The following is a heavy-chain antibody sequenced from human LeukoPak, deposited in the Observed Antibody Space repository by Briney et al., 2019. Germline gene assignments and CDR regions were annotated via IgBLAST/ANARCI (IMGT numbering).Heavy chain of an antibody. CDR2: ITWDGTDA. CDR3: AKDFRRMTTVTCGAYFHY. Sequence: GGSLRLSCAASGFTFDDYAMHWVRQAPGKVLEWVSFITWDGTDAYYADSVKGRFTISRDNSKNSLYMQMNSLRVEDTALYYCAKDFRRMTTVTCGAYFHYWGQGTLVTVSS. D-gene: IGHD4-17*01. V-gene: IGHV3-43D*03. J-gene: IGHJ4*02. CDR1: GFTFDDYA.